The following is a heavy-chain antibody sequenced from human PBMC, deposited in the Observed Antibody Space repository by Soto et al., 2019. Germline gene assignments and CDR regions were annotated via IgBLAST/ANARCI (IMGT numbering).Heavy chain of an antibody. J-gene: IGHJ1*01. CDR3: TTVGGVRPYPSFGA. V-gene: IGHV3-15*01. Sequence: EVQLVESGGGLVKPGGSLRLSCAVSGITFTDAWMGWVRQAPGKGLEWIGRLKSRRAGGTSDYAAPVKGRLSISKDEAKNTPLPQMNSLKTEDSALYNGTTVGGVRPYPSFGAWGQGTVVTVSS. D-gene: IGHD3-10*01. CDR2: LKSRRAGGTS. CDR1: GITFTDAW.